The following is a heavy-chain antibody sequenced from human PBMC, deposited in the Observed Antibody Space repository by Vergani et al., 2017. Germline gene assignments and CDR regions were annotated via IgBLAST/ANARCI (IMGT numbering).Heavy chain of an antibody. V-gene: IGHV4-61*01. CDR1: GGSVSSGSYY. CDR3: ARGALAVAVDY. J-gene: IGHJ4*02. Sequence: QVQLQESGPGLVQPSETLSLTCTVSGGSVSSGSYYWSWLRQPPGKGLEWIGYIYYSGSTNYNPSLKSRVTISVDTSKNQFSLKLSSVTAADTAVYYCARGALAVAVDYWGQGTLVTVSS. D-gene: IGHD6-19*01. CDR2: IYYSGST.